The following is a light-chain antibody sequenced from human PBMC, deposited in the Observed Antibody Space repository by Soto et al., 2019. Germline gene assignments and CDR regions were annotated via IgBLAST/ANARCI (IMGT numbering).Light chain of an antibody. CDR3: GSYTTSSSRL. J-gene: IGLJ1*01. CDR1: SSDVGHYNY. CDR2: DVS. V-gene: IGLV2-14*01. Sequence: QSALTQPASMSGSPGQSITISCTGTSSDVGHYNYVSWYRQHPGNAPKLMIYDVSIRASGVSDRFSGSKSGNTASLTISGLQAEDEADYYCGSYTTSSSRLFGTGTKVTVL.